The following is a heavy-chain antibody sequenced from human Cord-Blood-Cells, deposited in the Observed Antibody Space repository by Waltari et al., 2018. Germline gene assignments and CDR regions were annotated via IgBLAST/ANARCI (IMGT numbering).Heavy chain of an antibody. D-gene: IGHD2-2*01. CDR1: GGSISSSSYY. CDR2: IYYSGST. CDR3: ATASPLFSSTSCYYYYGMDV. J-gene: IGHJ6*02. Sequence: QLQLQESGPGLVKPSETLSLTCTVSGGSISSSSYYWGWIRQPPGKGLEWIGSIYYSGSTYYNPSLKSRVTISVDTSKNQFSLKLSSVTAADTAVYYCATASPLFSSTSCYYYYGMDVWGQGTTVTVSS. V-gene: IGHV4-39*01.